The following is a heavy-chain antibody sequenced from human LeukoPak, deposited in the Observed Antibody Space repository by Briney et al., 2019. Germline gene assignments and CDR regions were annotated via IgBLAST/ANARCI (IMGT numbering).Heavy chain of an antibody. V-gene: IGHV3-23*01. CDR3: AKCSAYYFDSSLSDYFDY. CDR1: GFTFSSYA. CDR2: VSCSGGST. J-gene: IGHJ4*02. D-gene: IGHD3-22*01. Sequence: GGSLRLSCAASGFTFSSYAMSWVRQAPGKGLEWVSGVSCSGGSTYYADSVKGRFTISKDNSKNTLYLQMNSLRAEDTSVYYCAKCSAYYFDSSLSDYFDYWGQGTLVTVSS.